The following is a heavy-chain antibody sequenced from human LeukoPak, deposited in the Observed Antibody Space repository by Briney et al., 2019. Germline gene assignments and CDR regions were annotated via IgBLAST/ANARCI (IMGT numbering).Heavy chain of an antibody. D-gene: IGHD2-8*02. CDR1: GFTFSTFD. V-gene: IGHV3-23*01. Sequence: GGSLRLSCAASGFTFSTFDMIWGRQPPGKGLEWVSSIFPSGGEIHYADSVRGRFTISRDNTKSTLSLQMNRLRAEDTAIYYCATYRQVLLPFESWGQGTLVTVSS. CDR2: IFPSGGEI. CDR3: ATYRQVLLPFES. J-gene: IGHJ4*02.